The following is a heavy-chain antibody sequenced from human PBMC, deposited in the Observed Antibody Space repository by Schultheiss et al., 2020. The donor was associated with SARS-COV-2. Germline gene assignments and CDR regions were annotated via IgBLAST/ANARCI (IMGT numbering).Heavy chain of an antibody. CDR3: ARTRTVVTPNYYYYMDV. D-gene: IGHD4-23*01. Sequence: SQTLSLTCTVSGGSISSSSYYWGWIRQPPGKGLEWIGSIYYSGSTYYNPSLKSRVTISVDTSKNQFSLKLSSVTAADTAVYYCARTRTVVTPNYYYYMDVWGKGTTVTVSS. V-gene: IGHV4-39*01. CDR2: IYYSGST. CDR1: GGSISSSSYY. J-gene: IGHJ6*03.